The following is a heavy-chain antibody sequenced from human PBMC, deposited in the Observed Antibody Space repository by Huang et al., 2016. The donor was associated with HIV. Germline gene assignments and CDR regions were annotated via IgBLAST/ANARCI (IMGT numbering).Heavy chain of an antibody. Sequence: QVQLVESGGGVVQPGRSLRLSCAAFGFTFNKFDMHWVRQAPGKGREGVAIFADDGSSKYHADSVKGRFTISRDNSKNTVYLQMNSLRVEDTAVYYCAKDGRGSGTYYDYFEYWGQGTLVTVSS. V-gene: IGHV3-30*18. CDR2: FADDGSSK. CDR3: AKDGRGSGTYYDYFEY. J-gene: IGHJ4*02. D-gene: IGHD1-26*01. CDR1: GFTFNKFD.